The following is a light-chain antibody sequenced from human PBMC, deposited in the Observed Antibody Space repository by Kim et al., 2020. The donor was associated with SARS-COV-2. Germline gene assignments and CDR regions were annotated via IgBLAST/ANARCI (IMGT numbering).Light chain of an antibody. CDR1: QSVSSN. CDR3: QQYNNWPPT. CDR2: GAS. V-gene: IGKV3-15*01. J-gene: IGKJ1*01. Sequence: VSPGERATLSCRASQSVSSNLAWYQQKPAQAPRLLIYGASTRATGIPARFSGSGSGTEFTLTISSLQSEDFAVYCCQQYNNWPPTFGQGTKVDIK.